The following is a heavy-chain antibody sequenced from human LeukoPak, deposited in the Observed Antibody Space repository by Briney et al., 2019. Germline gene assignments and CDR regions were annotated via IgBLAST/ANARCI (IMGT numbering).Heavy chain of an antibody. J-gene: IGHJ4*02. CDR1: GYTFTGYY. CDR2: INPNSGGT. Sequence: GASVKVSCKASGYTFTGYYMHWVRQAPGQGLEWRGWINPNSGGTNYAQKFQGRVTMTRDTSIRTAYTELSRLRSDDTAVYYCASSLVITLGGVFFDFGGQGTVVTVSS. V-gene: IGHV1-2*02. CDR3: ASSLVITLGGVFFDF. D-gene: IGHD3-16*01.